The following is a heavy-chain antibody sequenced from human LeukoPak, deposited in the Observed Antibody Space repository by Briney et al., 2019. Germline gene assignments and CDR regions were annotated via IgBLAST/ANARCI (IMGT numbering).Heavy chain of an antibody. CDR1: GFTVSSNY. CDR2: IYAGGST. CDR3: ARGDDYYDSSGAFDI. D-gene: IGHD3-22*01. J-gene: IGHJ3*02. Sequence: GSLGLSCAASGFTVSSNYVSWVRQAPGKGLEWVSVIYAGGSTYYADSVKGRFIISRDNSKNTLYLQMNSLRAADTAVYYCARGDDYYDSSGAFDIWGQGTMVTVSS. V-gene: IGHV3-53*01.